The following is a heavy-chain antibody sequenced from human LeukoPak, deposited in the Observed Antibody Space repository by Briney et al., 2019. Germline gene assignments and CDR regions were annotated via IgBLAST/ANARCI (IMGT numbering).Heavy chain of an antibody. D-gene: IGHD3-9*01. CDR1: GFSLSTSGVG. V-gene: IGHV2-5*02. CDR2: IYWDDDK. J-gene: IGHJ3*02. CDR3: AHIRILTGYSGGFDAFDI. Sequence: SGPTLVKPTQTLTLTCTFSGFSLSTSGVGVGWIRQPPGKALEWLAIIYWDDDKRYIPSLKRRLTITKDTSKNQAVLTMTNMDPVDTATYYCAHIRILTGYSGGFDAFDIWGQGTMVTVSS.